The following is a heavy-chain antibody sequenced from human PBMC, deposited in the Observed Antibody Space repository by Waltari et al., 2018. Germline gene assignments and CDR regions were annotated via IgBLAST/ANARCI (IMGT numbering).Heavy chain of an antibody. D-gene: IGHD3-3*01. V-gene: IGHV3-30*02. CDR2: LRYDGDSK. J-gene: IGHJ4*02. CDR3: AKVGESIEISGMVIESNQLEN. CDR1: GSNISDYG. Sequence: QVQLVESGGGVVQPGGSLSLSCTASGSNISDYGMHWVRPVPGKGLEWVSFLRYDGDSKYYADSVKGRVIVSRDNSKNTVYLQVNSLRAEDAAVYYCAKVGESIEISGMVIESNQLENWGQGTLVTVSS.